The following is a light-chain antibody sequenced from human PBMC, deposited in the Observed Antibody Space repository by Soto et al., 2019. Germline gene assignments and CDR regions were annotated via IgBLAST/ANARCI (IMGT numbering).Light chain of an antibody. CDR1: SSDVGAYNY. CDR3: ISYAGSNNYVV. CDR2: EVS. J-gene: IGLJ2*01. Sequence: QSVLTQPPSASGSPGQSVTISCTGTSSDVGAYNYVSWYQQHPGKAPKLMIYEVSKRPSGVPDRFSGSKSGNTASLTVSGLQAEDEADYYCISYAGSNNYVVFGGGTKLTVL. V-gene: IGLV2-8*01.